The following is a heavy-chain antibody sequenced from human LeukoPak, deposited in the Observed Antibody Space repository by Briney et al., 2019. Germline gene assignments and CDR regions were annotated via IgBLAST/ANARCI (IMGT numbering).Heavy chain of an antibody. J-gene: IGHJ4*02. D-gene: IGHD2-15*01. V-gene: IGHV3-66*01. CDR3: AKAASRFWDCTGGSCSGYFFDY. CDR2: IYSGGST. CDR1: GFTVSSNY. Sequence: GGSLRLSCAASGFTVSSNYMSWVRPAPGKGLEWVSVIYSGGSTYYADSVKGRFTISRDNSKNTLYLQMNSLRAEDTAVYYCAKAASRFWDCTGGSCSGYFFDYWGQGTLVTVSS.